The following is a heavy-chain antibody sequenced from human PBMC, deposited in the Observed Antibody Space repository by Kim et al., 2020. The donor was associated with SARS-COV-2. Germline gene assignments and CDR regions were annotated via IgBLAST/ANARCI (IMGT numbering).Heavy chain of an antibody. Sequence: SVKVSCKASGGTFSSYAISWVRQAPGQGLEWMGRIIPILGIANYAQKFQGRVTITADKSTSTAYMELSSLRSEDTAVYYCARDLTGGSGDYWGQGTLVTVSS. D-gene: IGHD3-10*01. V-gene: IGHV1-69*04. J-gene: IGHJ4*02. CDR1: GGTFSSYA. CDR2: IIPILGIA. CDR3: ARDLTGGSGDY.